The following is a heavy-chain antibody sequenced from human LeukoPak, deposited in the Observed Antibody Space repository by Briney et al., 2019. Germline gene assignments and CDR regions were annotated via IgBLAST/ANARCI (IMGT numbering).Heavy chain of an antibody. D-gene: IGHD2-2*01. Sequence: GGSLRLSCAASGFTCSSYSMNWVRQAQGKGLDWVAASISRSSYIYYADSVKGRFTISRDNAKNSLYLQMNSLRAEDTAVYYCARAQGYCSSTSCYGPSWFDPWGQGTLVTVSS. CDR3: ARAQGYCSSTSCYGPSWFDP. V-gene: IGHV3-21*01. CDR2: SISRSSYI. J-gene: IGHJ5*02. CDR1: GFTCSSYS.